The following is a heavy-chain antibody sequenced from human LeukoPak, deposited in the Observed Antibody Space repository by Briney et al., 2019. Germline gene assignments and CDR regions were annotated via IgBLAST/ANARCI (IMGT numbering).Heavy chain of an antibody. J-gene: IGHJ4*02. CDR1: GYTFTGYY. V-gene: IGHV1-2*02. CDR2: INPNSGGT. D-gene: IGHD2-21*02. CDR3: AIDCGGDCYTFDY. Sequence: GASVKVSCKASGYTFTGYYMHWVRQAPGQGLEWMGWINPNSGGTNYAQKFQGRVTMTRDTSISTAYMELSRLRSDDTAVYYCAIDCGGDCYTFDYWGQETLVTVSS.